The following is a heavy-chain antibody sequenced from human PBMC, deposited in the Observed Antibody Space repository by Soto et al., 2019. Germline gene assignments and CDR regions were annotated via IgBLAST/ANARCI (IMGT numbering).Heavy chain of an antibody. CDR3: ARILMNYYRLDY. J-gene: IGHJ4*02. Sequence: PSETLSLTCAVYGGSFSGHYWSWIRQPPGKGLEWIGEINPSGSTNYNPSLKRRAGISVDSSKSQVSLKLTSVTAADTAVYFCARILMNYYRLDYWGQGALVTVSS. V-gene: IGHV4-34*01. CDR2: INPSGST. D-gene: IGHD3-10*01. CDR1: GGSFSGHY.